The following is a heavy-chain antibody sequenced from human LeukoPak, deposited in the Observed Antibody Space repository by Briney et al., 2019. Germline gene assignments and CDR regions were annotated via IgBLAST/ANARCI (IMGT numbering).Heavy chain of an antibody. D-gene: IGHD3-9*01. V-gene: IGHV3-23*01. CDR3: SKQVDFDPADALDV. CDR2: ISGSDDST. Sequence: GGSLRLSCAASGFAFGSYAMGWVRQAPGKGLEWVSAISGSDDSTYYADSVKGRFTISRDKSKNTLYLQMNSLRAEDTAVYYCSKQVDFDPADALDVWGQGTMVTVSS. CDR1: GFAFGSYA. J-gene: IGHJ3*01.